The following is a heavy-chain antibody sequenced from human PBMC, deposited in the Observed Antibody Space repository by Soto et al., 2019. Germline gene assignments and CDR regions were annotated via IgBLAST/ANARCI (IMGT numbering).Heavy chain of an antibody. D-gene: IGHD2-21*02. CDR3: ARRGDPQRDGFDI. CDR1: GFSLSTSGVG. V-gene: IGHV2-5*02. CDR2: IYWDDDK. Sequence: QITLKESGPTLVKPTQTLTLTCTFSGFSLSTSGVGVGWIRQPPGKALEWLALIYWDDDKGYSPSLKSRLAITKDTSHNQVVLTMTNMYPVGTATYYCARRGDPQRDGFDIWGQGTMVTLSS. J-gene: IGHJ3*02.